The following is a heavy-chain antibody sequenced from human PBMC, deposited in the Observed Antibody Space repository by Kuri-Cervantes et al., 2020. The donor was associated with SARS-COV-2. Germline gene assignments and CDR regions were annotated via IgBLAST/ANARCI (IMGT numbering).Heavy chain of an antibody. D-gene: IGHD3-10*01. J-gene: IGHJ4*02. CDR2: INSDWSST. Sequence: GESLKISCAASGFTFSSYWMHWVGQAPGRGLVWVSRINSDWSSTSYADSVKGRFTISRDNAKNSLYLQMNSLKAEDTAVYYCASKGFGEFHTPFDYWGQGTLVTVSS. V-gene: IGHV3-74*01. CDR3: ASKGFGEFHTPFDY. CDR1: GFTFSSYW.